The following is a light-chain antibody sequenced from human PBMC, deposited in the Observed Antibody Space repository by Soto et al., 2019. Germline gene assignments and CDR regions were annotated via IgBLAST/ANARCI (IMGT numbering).Light chain of an antibody. CDR3: CSYAGGSTYV. CDR2: EVY. Sequence: QSALTQPASVSGSPGQSITISCTGTSSDVGRYDFVSWYQGHPGKAPKVMIYEVYNRPSGVSNRFAGSKSGSTASLTISGLQLEDEADYYCCSYAGGSTYVFGPGTKVTVL. V-gene: IGLV2-23*02. J-gene: IGLJ1*01. CDR1: SSDVGRYDF.